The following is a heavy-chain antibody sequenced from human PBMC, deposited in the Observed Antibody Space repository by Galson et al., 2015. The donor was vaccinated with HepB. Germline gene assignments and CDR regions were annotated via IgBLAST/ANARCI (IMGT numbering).Heavy chain of an antibody. CDR1: GFTFSDYY. CDR2: LSSSSACT. Sequence: SLRLSCAASGFTFSDYYMSWIRQAPGKGLEWVSYLSSSSACTNYADSVMGRFTISRDNAKNSLYLRMNSLRAEDTTVYYCARGSGSGSSYKPLFDYWGQGTLVTVSS. J-gene: IGHJ4*02. V-gene: IGHV3-11*06. D-gene: IGHD3-10*01. CDR3: ARGSGSGSSYKPLFDY.